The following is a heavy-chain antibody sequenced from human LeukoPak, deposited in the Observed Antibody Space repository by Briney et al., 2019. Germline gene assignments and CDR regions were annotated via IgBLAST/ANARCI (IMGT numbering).Heavy chain of an antibody. CDR3: ARGPRSGYMDV. CDR2: INDDGSAT. CDR1: GFTFSSYE. D-gene: IGHD3-10*01. J-gene: IGHJ6*03. Sequence: GGSLRLSCAASGFTFSSYEMNWVRQAPGKGLVWVSRINDDGSATFYADSVKGRFTISRDNAKNSLYLQMNSLRAEDMALYYCARGPRSGYMDVWGKGTTVTVSS. V-gene: IGHV3-74*01.